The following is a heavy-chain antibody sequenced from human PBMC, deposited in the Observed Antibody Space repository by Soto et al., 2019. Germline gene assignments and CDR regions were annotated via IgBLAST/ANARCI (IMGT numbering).Heavy chain of an antibody. CDR1: GYTFTSYY. CDR3: AREGVQLWSFDY. CDR2: INPSGGST. Sequence: QVQLVQSGAEVRKPGASVKVSCKASGYTFTSYYMHWVRQAPGQGLEWMGIINPSGGSTSYAQKFQGRXXMXRGXSTSTVYMELSSLRSEDTAVYYCAREGVQLWSFDYWGQGTLVTVSS. D-gene: IGHD5-18*01. J-gene: IGHJ4*02. V-gene: IGHV1-46*01.